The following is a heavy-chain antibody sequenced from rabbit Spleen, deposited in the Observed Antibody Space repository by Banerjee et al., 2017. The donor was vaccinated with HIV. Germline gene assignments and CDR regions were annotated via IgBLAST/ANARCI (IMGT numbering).Heavy chain of an antibody. J-gene: IGHJ4*01. Sequence: QEQLEESGGDLVKPGASLTLTCTASGFSFSSGYLICWVRQAPGKGLEWIACIYAGGSGTTYYASWGKGRFTISKTSSTTVTLQMTSLTAADTATYFCARADASGISARSFDLWGPGTLVTVS. CDR3: ARADASGISARSFDL. D-gene: IGHD4-1*01. CDR2: IYAGGSGTT. V-gene: IGHV1S45*01. CDR1: GFSFSSGYL.